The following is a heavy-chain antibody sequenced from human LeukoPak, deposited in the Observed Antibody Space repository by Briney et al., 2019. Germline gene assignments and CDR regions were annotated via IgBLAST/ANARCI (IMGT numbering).Heavy chain of an antibody. V-gene: IGHV3-15*01. CDR2: IKSKTDGGTT. CDR1: GFTFSSYA. D-gene: IGHD3-10*01. Sequence: PGGSLRLSCAASGFTFSSYAMHWVRQAPGKGLEWVGRIKSKTDGGTTDYAAPVKGRFTISRDDSKNTLYLQMNSLKTEDTAVYYCTAKNWIGGGDYYYYYMDVWGKGTTVTVSS. J-gene: IGHJ6*03. CDR3: TAKNWIGGGDYYYYYMDV.